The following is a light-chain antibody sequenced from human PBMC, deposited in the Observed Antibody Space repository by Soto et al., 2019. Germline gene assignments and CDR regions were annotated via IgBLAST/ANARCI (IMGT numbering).Light chain of an antibody. CDR3: QQYSSSPLT. V-gene: IGKV3-20*01. Sequence: EIVLTQSPGTLSLSPGERATLSCRASKSVRSSYLAWYQQKPGQAPRILIYGASSRATGNSDRFKGSGSGTNFTLTISRLEPEDFAMYYCQQYSSSPLTFGGGTKVAIK. CDR1: KSVRSSY. CDR2: GAS. J-gene: IGKJ4*01.